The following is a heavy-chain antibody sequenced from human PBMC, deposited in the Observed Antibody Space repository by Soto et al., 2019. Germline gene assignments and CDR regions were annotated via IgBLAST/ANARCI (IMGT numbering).Heavy chain of an antibody. V-gene: IGHV4-34*01. CDR3: ARVVAANINYCYYYMDV. CDR2: INHSGST. CDR1: SASFNGKY. D-gene: IGHD2-15*01. J-gene: IGHJ6*03. Sequence: TLSLTCAINSASFNGKYWSRIPQPPRKGLEWIGEINHSGSTNYNPPLKSRVNISVDTSKNQFSLKLSSVTAADTAVYYCARVVAANINYCYYYMDVWGKGTTVTVSS.